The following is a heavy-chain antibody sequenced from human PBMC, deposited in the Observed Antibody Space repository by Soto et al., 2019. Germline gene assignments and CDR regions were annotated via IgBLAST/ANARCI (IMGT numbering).Heavy chain of an antibody. V-gene: IGHV4-34*01. Sequence: SETLSLTCAVYGGSFSGYYWSWIRQPPGKGLEWIGEINHSGSTNYNPSLKSRVTISVDTSKNQFSLKLSSVTAADTAVYYCARGRMITFGGVIVIRAYYMDVWGKGTTVTVSS. J-gene: IGHJ6*03. CDR1: GGSFSGYY. CDR3: ARGRMITFGGVIVIRAYYMDV. D-gene: IGHD3-16*02. CDR2: INHSGST.